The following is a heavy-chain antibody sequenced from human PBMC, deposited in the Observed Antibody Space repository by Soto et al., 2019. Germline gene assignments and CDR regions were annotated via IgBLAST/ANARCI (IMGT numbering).Heavy chain of an antibody. CDR3: ARADTAMVSLLYYYGMDV. CDR1: GYTFTSYA. J-gene: IGHJ6*02. D-gene: IGHD5-18*01. Sequence: ASVKVSCKASGYTFTSYAMHWVRQAPGQRLEWMGWINAGNGNTKYSQKFQGRVTITADESTSTAYMELSSLRSEDTAVFYCARADTAMVSLLYYYGMDVWGQGTTVTVSS. V-gene: IGHV1-3*01. CDR2: INAGNGNT.